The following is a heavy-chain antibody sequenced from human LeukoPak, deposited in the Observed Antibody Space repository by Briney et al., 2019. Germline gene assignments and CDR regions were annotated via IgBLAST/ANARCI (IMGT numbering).Heavy chain of an antibody. D-gene: IGHD3-22*01. CDR2: IVVGSNNT. V-gene: IGHV1-58*01. CDR3: AADSYYDSSGYSFLWYFDL. J-gene: IGHJ2*01. CDR1: GITFSNSA. Sequence: ASVKVSRKASGITFSNSAVQWVRQARGQRLEWIGWIVVGSNNTNYAQKFQERVTITRDMSTSTAYMELSSLRSEDTAVYYCAADSYYDSSGYSFLWYFDLWGRGTQITVSS.